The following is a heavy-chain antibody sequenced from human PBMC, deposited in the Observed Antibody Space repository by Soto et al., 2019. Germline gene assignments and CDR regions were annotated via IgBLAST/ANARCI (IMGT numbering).Heavy chain of an antibody. V-gene: IGHV2-5*02. J-gene: IGHJ4*02. CDR3: AHSLTVTTYFDY. CDR1: GFSLSTSGVG. CDR2: IYWDDDK. Sequence: QITLKESGPTLVKPTQPLTLTCTFSGFSLSTSGVGVGWIRQPPGKALEWLALIYWDDDKRYSPSLKSRLTINKDTSKNQVVLTMTNMDPVDTATYYCAHSLTVTTYFDYWGQGTLVTVSS. D-gene: IGHD4-17*01.